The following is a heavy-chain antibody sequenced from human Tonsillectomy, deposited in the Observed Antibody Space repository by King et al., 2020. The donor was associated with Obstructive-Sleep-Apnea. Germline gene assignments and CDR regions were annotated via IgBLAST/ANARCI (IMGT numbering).Heavy chain of an antibody. CDR2: IYYSGSA. CDR1: SGSISSTIYY. V-gene: IGHV4-39*01. J-gene: IGHJ4*02. Sequence: QLQESGPGLVKPSETLSLTCSVSSGSISSTIYYWGWIRQPPGKGLEWIGSIYYSGSAYYNPSLKSRVTISVDMSKNQFSLKVSSVTAADTTVYYCASRRRHPSYFDYWGQGTLVTVSS. CDR3: ASRRRHPSYFDY.